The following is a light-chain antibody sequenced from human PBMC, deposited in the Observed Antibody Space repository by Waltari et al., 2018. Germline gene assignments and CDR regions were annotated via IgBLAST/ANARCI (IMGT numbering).Light chain of an antibody. CDR1: SNDVGSYSL. CDR2: DDI. V-gene: IGLV2-23*01. J-gene: IGLJ3*02. Sequence: QSALTQPASVSGSPGQSITISCIGVSNDVGSYSLVSWYQHHPDKAPKLLIYDDIKRPSGFSDSFSGSRSGNTASLTISGLQAEDEADYFCSSYAGDRTWVFGGGTKLSVL. CDR3: SSYAGDRTWV.